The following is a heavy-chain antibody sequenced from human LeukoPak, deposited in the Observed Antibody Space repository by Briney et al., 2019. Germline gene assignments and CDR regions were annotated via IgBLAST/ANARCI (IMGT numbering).Heavy chain of an antibody. J-gene: IGHJ4*02. CDR2: IIPIFGTA. Sequence: SVKVSCKASGGTFSSYAISWVRQAPGQGLEWMGGIIPIFGTANYAQKFQGRVTITADKSTSTAYMELSSLRAEDTAVYYCARVGDEDSGSHYRYFDYWGQGTLVTVSS. CDR3: ARVGDEDSGSHYRYFDY. CDR1: GGTFSSYA. V-gene: IGHV1-69*06. D-gene: IGHD1-26*01.